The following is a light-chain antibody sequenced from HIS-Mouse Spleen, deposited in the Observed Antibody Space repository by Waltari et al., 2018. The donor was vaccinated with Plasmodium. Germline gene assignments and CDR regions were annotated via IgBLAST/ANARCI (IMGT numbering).Light chain of an antibody. CDR2: KAS. CDR3: QQYNSYSWT. Sequence: DLQMTQSPSTLSASVGDRVTITCRASQSISSWLAWYPQKPGKAPNLLIYKASSLESGVPSRFSGSGSGTEFPLTISSLQPDDFATYYCQQYNSYSWTFGQGTKVEIK. J-gene: IGKJ1*01. CDR1: QSISSW. V-gene: IGKV1-5*03.